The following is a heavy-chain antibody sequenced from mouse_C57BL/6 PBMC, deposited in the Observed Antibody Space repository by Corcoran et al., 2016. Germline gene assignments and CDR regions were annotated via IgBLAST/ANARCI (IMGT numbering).Heavy chain of an antibody. CDR1: GYTLTTYG. V-gene: IGHV9-3*01. Sequence: QTQWVQSGPEQKKPGEPVKIACKASGYTLTTYGMSWVKQAPGKGLKWRGWINTYSGVPTYADDFKGRFAFSLETSASTAYWQINNLKNEDTATYCCARTPHYYGSSSYSMDYCDQGTSVTFSA. D-gene: IGHD1-1*01. J-gene: IGHJ4*01. CDR3: ARTPHYYGSSSYSMDY. CDR2: INTYSGVP.